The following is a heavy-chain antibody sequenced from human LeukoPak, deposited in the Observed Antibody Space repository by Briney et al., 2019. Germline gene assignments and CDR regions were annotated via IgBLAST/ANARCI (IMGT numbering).Heavy chain of an antibody. CDR1: GFTFSSYG. CDR3: AKCGYYDSSGHSSFDY. J-gene: IGHJ4*02. D-gene: IGHD3-22*01. CDR2: ISGSGGST. Sequence: PGGSLRLSCAASGFTFSSYGMSWVRQAPGKGLEWVSAISGSGGSTYYADSVKGRFTISRDNSKNTLYLQMNSLRAEDTAVYYCAKCGYYDSSGHSSFDYWGQGTLVTVSS. V-gene: IGHV3-23*01.